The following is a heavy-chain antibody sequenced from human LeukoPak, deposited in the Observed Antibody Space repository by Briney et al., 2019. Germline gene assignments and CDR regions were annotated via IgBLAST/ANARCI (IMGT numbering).Heavy chain of an antibody. J-gene: IGHJ4*02. V-gene: IGHV3-48*04. CDR3: ARGGLGSWTFDS. CDR1: GFPFSSYS. D-gene: IGHD3-10*01. Sequence: PGGSLRLSCAASGFPFSSYSMNWVRQAPGKGLEWVSYISSSGTTIYYPDSVKGRFTISRDNAKYSLSLQMNSLRAEDTAVYYCARGGLGSWTFDSWGQGTLVTVSS. CDR2: ISSSGTTI.